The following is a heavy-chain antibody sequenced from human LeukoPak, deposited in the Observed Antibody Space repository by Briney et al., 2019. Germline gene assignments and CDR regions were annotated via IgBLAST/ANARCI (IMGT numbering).Heavy chain of an antibody. CDR2: ISGSGGST. J-gene: IGHJ4*02. V-gene: IGHV3-23*01. CDR1: GFTFSSYS. D-gene: IGHD3-9*01. Sequence: GGSLRLSCAASGFTFSSYSMNWVRQAPGRGLEWVSAISGSGGSTYYADSVKGRFTISRDNSKNTLYLQMNSLRAEDTAVYYCAKDVGLRYFDWSPLSYWGQGTLVTVSS. CDR3: AKDVGLRYFDWSPLSY.